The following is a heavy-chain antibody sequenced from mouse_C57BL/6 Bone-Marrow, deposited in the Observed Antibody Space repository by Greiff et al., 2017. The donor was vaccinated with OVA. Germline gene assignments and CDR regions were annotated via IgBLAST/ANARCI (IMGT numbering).Heavy chain of an antibody. V-gene: IGHV1-64*01. CDR3: ARGTGTWDFDY. J-gene: IGHJ2*02. Sequence: VQLQQPGAELVKPGASVKLSCKASGYTFTSYWMHWVKQRPGQGLEWIGMIHPTSGSTNYNEKFKSKATLTVDKASSTAYMQLSSLTSEDYAVNDCARGTGTWDFDYWGQGTSLTVSS. CDR2: IHPTSGST. CDR1: GYTFTSYW. D-gene: IGHD4-1*01.